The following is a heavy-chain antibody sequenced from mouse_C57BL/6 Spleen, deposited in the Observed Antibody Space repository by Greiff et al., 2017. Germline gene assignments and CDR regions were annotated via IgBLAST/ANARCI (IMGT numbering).Heavy chain of an antibody. CDR2: INPGSGGT. J-gene: IGHJ3*01. D-gene: IGHD1-1*01. CDR1: GYAFTNYL. Sequence: VQLQQSGAELVRPGTSVKVSCKASGYAFTNYLIEWVKQRPGQGLEWIGVINPGSGGTNYNEKFKGKATLTADTSSSTAYMQLSSLTSEDSAVYFCARGYYYGSSGFAYWGQGTLVTVSA. V-gene: IGHV1-54*01. CDR3: ARGYYYGSSGFAY.